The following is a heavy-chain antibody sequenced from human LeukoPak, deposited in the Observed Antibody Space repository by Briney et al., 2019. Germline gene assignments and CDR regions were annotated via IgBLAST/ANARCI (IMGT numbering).Heavy chain of an antibody. D-gene: IGHD6-6*01. Sequence: PSETLSLTCTVSGGSISSGGYYWSWIRQHPGTGLEWIGYIYYSGSTYYNPSLKSRVTISVDTSKNQFSLKLSSVTAADTAVCYCARGHEYSSSSVVGYWGQGTLVTVSS. CDR1: GGSISSGGYY. J-gene: IGHJ4*02. CDR3: ARGHEYSSSSVVGY. V-gene: IGHV4-31*03. CDR2: IYYSGST.